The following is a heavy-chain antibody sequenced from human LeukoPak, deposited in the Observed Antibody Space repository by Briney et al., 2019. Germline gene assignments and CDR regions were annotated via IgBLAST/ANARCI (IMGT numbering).Heavy chain of an antibody. D-gene: IGHD2-2*01. CDR2: IYYSGST. Sequence: SETLSLTCTVSGGSISSYYWSWIRQPPGKGLEWIGYIYYSGSTNYNPSLKSRVTISVDTSKNQFSLKLSSVTAADTAVYYCAKESTPYCSSTSCPFDYWGQGTLVTVSS. CDR1: GGSISSYY. V-gene: IGHV4-59*01. CDR3: AKESTPYCSSTSCPFDY. J-gene: IGHJ4*02.